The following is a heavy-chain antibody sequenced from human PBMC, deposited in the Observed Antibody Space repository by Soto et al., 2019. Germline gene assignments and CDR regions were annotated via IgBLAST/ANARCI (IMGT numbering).Heavy chain of an antibody. CDR1: GFTFSSYN. J-gene: IGHJ6*03. V-gene: IGHV3-48*01. CDR2: ISLSSSTI. Sequence: EVQLVESGGGLVQPGGSLRLSCAASGFTFSSYNMNWVRQAPGKGLEWISDISLSSSTIFYADSVKGRFTISRDNAKNSLYLQMNSLGGEDTAVYYCARDSRNYYYYMDVWGKGTTVTVSS. CDR3: ARDSRNYYYYMDV.